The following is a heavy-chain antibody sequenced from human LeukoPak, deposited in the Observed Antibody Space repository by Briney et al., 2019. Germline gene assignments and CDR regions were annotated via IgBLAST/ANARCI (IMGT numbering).Heavy chain of an antibody. V-gene: IGHV1-18*01. Sequence: ASVKVSCKASGYTFTSYGISWVRQAPGQGLEWMGWISAYNGNTNYAQKLQGRVTMTTDTSTSTAYMELRSLRSDDTAVYYCARVHDYGGNSGSYYFDYWGQGTLVTVSS. CDR3: ARVHDYGGNSGSYYFDY. CDR2: ISAYNGNT. CDR1: GYTFTSYG. J-gene: IGHJ4*02. D-gene: IGHD4-23*01.